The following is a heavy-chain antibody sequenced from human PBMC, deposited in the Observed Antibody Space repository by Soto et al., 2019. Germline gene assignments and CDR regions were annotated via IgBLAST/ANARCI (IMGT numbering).Heavy chain of an antibody. J-gene: IGHJ4*02. CDR1: GGSISSSSYY. CDR2: IYYSGST. Sequence: TSETLSLTCTVSGGSISSSSYYWGWIRQHPGKGLEWIGYIYYSGSTYYNPSLKSRVTISVDTSKNQFSLKLSSVTAADTAVYYCARARREGYSYGLPMLDYWGQGTLVTVSS. V-gene: IGHV4-31*03. CDR3: ARARREGYSYGLPMLDY. D-gene: IGHD5-18*01.